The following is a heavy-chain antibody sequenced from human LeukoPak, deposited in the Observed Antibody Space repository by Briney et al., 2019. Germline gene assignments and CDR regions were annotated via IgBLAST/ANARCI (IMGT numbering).Heavy chain of an antibody. CDR3: ARGSNMNYGSGSYYLYYYYYGMDV. Sequence: PSETLSPTCTVSGGSISSGDYYWSWIRQPPGKGLEWIGYIYYSGSTYYNPSLKSRVTISVDTSKNQFSLKLSSVTAADTAVYYCARGSNMNYGSGSYYLYYYYYGMDVWGQGTTVTVSS. CDR1: GGSISSGDYY. V-gene: IGHV4-30-4*01. CDR2: IYYSGST. D-gene: IGHD3-10*01. J-gene: IGHJ6*02.